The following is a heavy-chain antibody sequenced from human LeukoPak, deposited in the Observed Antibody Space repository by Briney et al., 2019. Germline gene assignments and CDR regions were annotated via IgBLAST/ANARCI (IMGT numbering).Heavy chain of an antibody. Sequence: PGGPLRISCAASGFTFSSYWMSWLRQAPGKGLGWVANIKQDGSEKYYVDSVKGRFTISRDNAKNSLNLQMNSLRAEDTAVYYCAREGRDYGDYASDYWGQGTLVTVSS. D-gene: IGHD4-17*01. J-gene: IGHJ4*02. CDR1: GFTFSSYW. V-gene: IGHV3-7*01. CDR2: IKQDGSEK. CDR3: AREGRDYGDYASDY.